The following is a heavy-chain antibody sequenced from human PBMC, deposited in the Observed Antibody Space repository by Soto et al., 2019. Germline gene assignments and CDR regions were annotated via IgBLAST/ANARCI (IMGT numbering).Heavy chain of an antibody. CDR2: INPRDGST. D-gene: IGHD2-21*02. Sequence: ASVKVSCKASGYTFTSYYLHWVRQAPGQGLEWMAMINPRDGSTTSAQKFQGRVTVTRDTSRSMVEMEVSSLRFDDTAVYYCARGSAVVTAVLDHWGQGTLVTVSS. V-gene: IGHV1-46*01. CDR1: GYTFTSYY. CDR3: ARGSAVVTAVLDH. J-gene: IGHJ4*02.